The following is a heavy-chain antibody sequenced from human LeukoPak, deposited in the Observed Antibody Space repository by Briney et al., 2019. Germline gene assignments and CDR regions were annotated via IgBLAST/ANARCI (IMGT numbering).Heavy chain of an antibody. CDR1: GYTFTSYY. V-gene: IGHV1-46*01. Sequence: ASVKVSCKASGYTFTSYYMHWVRQAPGQGLEWMGIINPSGGSTSYAQKFQGRVTMTRDTSTSAVYMELSSLRSEDTAVYYCARARLNRWFDPWGQGTLVTVSS. CDR2: INPSGGST. D-gene: IGHD1/OR15-1a*01. J-gene: IGHJ5*02. CDR3: ARARLNRWFDP.